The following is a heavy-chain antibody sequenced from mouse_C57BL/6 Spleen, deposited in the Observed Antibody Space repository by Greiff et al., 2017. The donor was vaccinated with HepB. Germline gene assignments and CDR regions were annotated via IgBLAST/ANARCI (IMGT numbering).Heavy chain of an antibody. CDR1: GYTFTDYY. D-gene: IGHD1-1*01. CDR3: ARFTYGSSPSDY. J-gene: IGHJ2*01. CDR2: INPYNGGT. V-gene: IGHV1-19*01. Sequence: VQLKQSGPVLVKPGASVKMSCKASGYTFTDYYMNWVKQSHGKSLEWIGVINPYNGGTSYNQKFKGKATLTVDKSSSTAFMELNSLTSEDSAVYYCARFTYGSSPSDYWGQGTTLTVSS.